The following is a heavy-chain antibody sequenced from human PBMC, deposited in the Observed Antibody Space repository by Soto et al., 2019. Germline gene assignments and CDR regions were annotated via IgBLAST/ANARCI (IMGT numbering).Heavy chain of an antibody. CDR2: ISDDGGST. CDR1: GFTFSNNV. Sequence: EVPLLESGGGFVQPGGSLRLSCAASGFTFSNNVMSWVRQAPGKGLEWVSGISDDGGSTYYADSVKGRCTISRDNSKNTLDLRMNSLRAEDTAVYYCAKEVYGAARGGMDVWGQGTTVTVSS. J-gene: IGHJ6*02. D-gene: IGHD2-8*01. CDR3: AKEVYGAARGGMDV. V-gene: IGHV3-23*01.